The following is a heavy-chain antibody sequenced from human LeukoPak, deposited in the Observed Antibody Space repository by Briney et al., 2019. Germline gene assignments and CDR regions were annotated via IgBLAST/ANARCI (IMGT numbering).Heavy chain of an antibody. J-gene: IGHJ4*02. CDR3: ARFGPPNCSGGSCIFDY. CDR1: GGSISSGGYS. V-gene: IGHV4-31*03. Sequence: SETLSLTCTVSGGSISSGGYSWSWIRQHPGKGLEWIGYIYYSGTTYYNPSLRSRVTISLDTSKNHFSLRLSSVTAADTAVYYCARFGPPNCSGGSCIFDYWGQGTLVTVSS. D-gene: IGHD2-15*01. CDR2: IYYSGTT.